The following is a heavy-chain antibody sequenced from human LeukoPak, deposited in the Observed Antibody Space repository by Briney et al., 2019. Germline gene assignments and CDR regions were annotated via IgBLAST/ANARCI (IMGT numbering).Heavy chain of an antibody. CDR3: ARVRATVTTEFDY. V-gene: IGHV4-30-4*01. CDR2: IYYSGST. Sequence: SETLSLTCTVSGGSISSGDYYWSWIRQPPGKGLEWIGYIYYSGSTYYNPSLKSRVTISVDTSKNQFSLKLSPVTAADTAVYYCARVRATVTTEFDYWGQGTLVTVSS. D-gene: IGHD4-17*01. J-gene: IGHJ4*02. CDR1: GGSISSGDYY.